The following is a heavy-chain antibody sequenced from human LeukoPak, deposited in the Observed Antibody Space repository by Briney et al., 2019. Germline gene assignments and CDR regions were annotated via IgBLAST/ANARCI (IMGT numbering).Heavy chain of an antibody. CDR1: GFTFSGYW. CDR2: IDSDGSST. J-gene: IGHJ4*02. Sequence: GGSLRLSCAASGFTFSGYWMHWVRQAPGKGLVWVSHIDSDGSSTNYADSVKGRFTISRDNAKNTLYVQMNSLRAEDTAVYYCARALRLAVNLDYWGQGTLVTVSS. D-gene: IGHD6-19*01. CDR3: ARALRLAVNLDY. V-gene: IGHV3-74*01.